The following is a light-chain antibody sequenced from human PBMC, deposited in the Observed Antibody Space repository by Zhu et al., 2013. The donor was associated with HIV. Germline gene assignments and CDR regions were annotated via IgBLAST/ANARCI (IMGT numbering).Light chain of an antibody. J-gene: IGKJ1*01. Sequence: DIQLTQSPSTLSASVGDRVTITCRASQTINTWLAWYQQKPGGAPKLLIYDASNLETGVPSRFSGSGSGTEFALSISSLQPDDFATYYCQQYNGYWTFGQGTKVEIK. CDR2: DAS. CDR3: QQYNGYWT. CDR1: QTINTW. V-gene: IGKV1-5*01.